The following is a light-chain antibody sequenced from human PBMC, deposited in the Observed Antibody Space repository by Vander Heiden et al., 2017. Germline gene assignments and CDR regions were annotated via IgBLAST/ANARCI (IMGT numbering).Light chain of an antibody. CDR1: QSLSRNF. J-gene: IGKJ4*01. Sequence: PGQRATLSCRASQSLSRNFLAWYQQTAGQSPRLLICGASNRAAGTPDRFSGSGSGTAFTLTISRLEPEDFAVYFCQQYDELPLTFGGGTKVDLK. V-gene: IGKV3-20*01. CDR2: GAS. CDR3: QQYDELPLT.